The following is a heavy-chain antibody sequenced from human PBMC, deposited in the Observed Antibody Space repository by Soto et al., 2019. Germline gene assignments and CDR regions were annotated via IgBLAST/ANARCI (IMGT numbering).Heavy chain of an antibody. CDR2: IYYSGST. D-gene: IGHD1-26*01. CDR3: ARGVRSYPPATFDY. V-gene: IGHV4-59*01. Sequence: SETLSLTCTVSGGSISSYYWSWIRQPPGKGLEWIGYIYYSGSTNYNPSLKSRVTISVDTSKNQFSLKLSSVTAADTAVYYCARGVRSYPPATFDYWGQGTLVTVSS. CDR1: GGSISSYY. J-gene: IGHJ4*02.